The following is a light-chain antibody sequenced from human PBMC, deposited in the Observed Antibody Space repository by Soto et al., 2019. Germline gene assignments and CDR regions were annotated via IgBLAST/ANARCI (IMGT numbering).Light chain of an antibody. CDR1: SSDVGGYNY. J-gene: IGLJ1*01. CDR2: EVS. CDR3: SSYTSGSLRV. V-gene: IGLV2-14*01. Sequence: HSGLAQPASVSGSPGQSITISCTGTSSDVGGYNYVSWYQHRPGKAPKLLIYEVSYRPSGVSDRFSGSKSANTASLTISGLQAGDEADYYCSSYTSGSLRVFGTGTKVTVL.